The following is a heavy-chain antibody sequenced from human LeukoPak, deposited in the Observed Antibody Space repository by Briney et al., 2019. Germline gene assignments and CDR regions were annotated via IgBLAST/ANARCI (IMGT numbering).Heavy chain of an antibody. Sequence: PGGSLRLSCAASGFIFSSHSMNWVRQAPGKGLEWVSCISSSSSIIYYADSVKGRFTISRDNSKNTLYLQMNSLRAEDTAVYYCAKDFLKDYGDYGGFDPWGQGTLVTVSS. CDR1: GFIFSSHS. V-gene: IGHV3-48*01. D-gene: IGHD4-17*01. J-gene: IGHJ5*02. CDR3: AKDFLKDYGDYGGFDP. CDR2: ISSSSSII.